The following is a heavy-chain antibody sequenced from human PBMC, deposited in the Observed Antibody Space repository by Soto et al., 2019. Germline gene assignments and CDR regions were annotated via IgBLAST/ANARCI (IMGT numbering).Heavy chain of an antibody. J-gene: IGHJ4*02. CDR1: GGSMSSFY. Sequence: PSETLSLTCTVSGGSMSSFYWNWFRQPPGRGLEWIGYVHYSGSTNYNPSLKSRVTISVDTSKNQFSLKLSSVTAADTAVYYCARRYGDCFDYWGQGTLVTVSS. V-gene: IGHV4-59*08. D-gene: IGHD4-17*01. CDR3: ARRYGDCFDY. CDR2: VHYSGST.